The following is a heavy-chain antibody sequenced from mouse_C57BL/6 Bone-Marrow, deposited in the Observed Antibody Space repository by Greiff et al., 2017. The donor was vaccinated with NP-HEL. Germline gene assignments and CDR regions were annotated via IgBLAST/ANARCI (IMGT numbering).Heavy chain of an antibody. V-gene: IGHV1-59*01. CDR3: ARRELGPYYFDY. J-gene: IGHJ2*01. CDR2: IDPSDSYT. D-gene: IGHD4-1*01. CDR1: GYTFTSYW. Sequence: VQLQQPGAELVRPGTSVKLSCKASGYTFTSYWMHWVKQRPGQGLEWIGVIDPSDSYTNYNQKFKGKATLTVDTSSSTAYMQLSSLTSEDSAVYYCARRELGPYYFDYWGQGTTLTVSS.